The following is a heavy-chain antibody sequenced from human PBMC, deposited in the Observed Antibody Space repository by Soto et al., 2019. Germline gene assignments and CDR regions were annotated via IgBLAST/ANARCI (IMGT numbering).Heavy chain of an antibody. J-gene: IGHJ4*02. CDR3: AKDQSGYYDSSGYAGFDY. CDR1: GFTFSSYG. Sequence: SLRLSCAASGFTFSSYGMHWVRQAPGKGLEWVAVISYDGSNKYYADSVKGRFTISRDNSKNTLYLQMNSLRAEDTAVYYCAKDQSGYYDSSGYAGFDYWGQGTLVTVSS. CDR2: ISYDGSNK. D-gene: IGHD3-22*01. V-gene: IGHV3-30*18.